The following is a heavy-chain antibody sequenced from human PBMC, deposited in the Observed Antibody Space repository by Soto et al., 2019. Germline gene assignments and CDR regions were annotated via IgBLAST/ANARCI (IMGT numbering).Heavy chain of an antibody. CDR2: IYPGDSDT. J-gene: IGHJ6*02. CDR1: GYSFTIYW. D-gene: IGHD2-2*01. CDR3: ARHYCSSTSCYPVYYYYYGMDV. Sequence: PGESLKISCKGSGYSFTIYWIGWVRQMPGKGLEWMGIIYPGDSDTRYSPSFQGQVTISADKSISTAYLQWSSLKASDTAMYYCARHYCSSTSCYPVYYYYYGMDVWGQGTTVTVPS. V-gene: IGHV5-51*01.